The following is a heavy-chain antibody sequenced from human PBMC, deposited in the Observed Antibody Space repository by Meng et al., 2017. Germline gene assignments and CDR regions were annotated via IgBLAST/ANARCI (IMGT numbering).Heavy chain of an antibody. CDR2: IYSGGST. Sequence: GGSLRLFCAASGFTVSSNYMSWVRQAPGKGLEWVSVIYSGGSTYYADSVKGRFTISRDNSKNTLYLQMNSLRAEDTAVYYCARDGSVGATSGDYWGQGTLVTVSS. V-gene: IGHV3-53*01. CDR1: GFTVSSNY. D-gene: IGHD1-26*01. CDR3: ARDGSVGATSGDY. J-gene: IGHJ4*02.